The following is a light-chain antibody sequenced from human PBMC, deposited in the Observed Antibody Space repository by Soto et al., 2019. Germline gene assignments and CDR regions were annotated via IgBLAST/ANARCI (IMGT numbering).Light chain of an antibody. CDR3: QVWDSSTRVV. V-gene: IGLV3-9*01. Sequence: SYELPQPLSVSVALGQTARITCGGNNIGSKNVHWYQQKPGQAPVLVIYRDSNRPSGIPERFSGSNSGNTATLTISRVQDGDEADYYCQVWDSSTRVVFGGGTKLTVL. J-gene: IGLJ2*01. CDR1: NIGSKN. CDR2: RDS.